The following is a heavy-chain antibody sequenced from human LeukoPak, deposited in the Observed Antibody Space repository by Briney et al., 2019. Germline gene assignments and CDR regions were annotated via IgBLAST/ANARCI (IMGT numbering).Heavy chain of an antibody. CDR1: GDSITSYY. Sequence: AEPLSLTCTVSGDSITSYYWSWFRKPPGKGLEWIGYIYYSGSTNYNPSLKSRVTISIDTSKNQFSLKLRFVTAADTAVYYCARVRCSGGSCPYYYYYYYMDVWGKGTTVTVSS. J-gene: IGHJ6*03. CDR2: IYYSGST. D-gene: IGHD2-15*01. V-gene: IGHV4-59*12. CDR3: ARVRCSGGSCPYYYYYYYMDV.